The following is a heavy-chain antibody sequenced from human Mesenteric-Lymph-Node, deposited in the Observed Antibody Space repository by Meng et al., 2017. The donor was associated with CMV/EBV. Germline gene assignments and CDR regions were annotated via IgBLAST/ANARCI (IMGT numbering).Heavy chain of an antibody. CDR1: GFTFSSYT. J-gene: IGHJ4*02. Sequence: SLKISCAASGFTFSSYTMNWVRRAPGKGLEWVSSIGWNSGDIGYADSVKGRFTISRDNAKNSLYLQMNSLRAEDTALYYCAKDPFSNWGQGTLVTVSS. D-gene: IGHD3-3*01. CDR3: AKDPFSN. CDR2: IGWNSGDI. V-gene: IGHV3-9*01.